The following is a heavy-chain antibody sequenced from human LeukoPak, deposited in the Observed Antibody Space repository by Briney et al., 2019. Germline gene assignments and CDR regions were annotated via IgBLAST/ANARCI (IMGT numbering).Heavy chain of an antibody. Sequence: GGSLRLSCAASGFTFSSYAMSWVRQAPGKGLEWVSAISGGGGSTYYADSVKGRFTISRDNSKNTLYLQMNSLRAEDTAVYYCAKDSQLSPAFDIWGQGTMVTVSS. V-gene: IGHV3-23*01. CDR2: ISGGGGST. CDR1: GFTFSSYA. CDR3: AKDSQLSPAFDI. D-gene: IGHD1-1*01. J-gene: IGHJ3*02.